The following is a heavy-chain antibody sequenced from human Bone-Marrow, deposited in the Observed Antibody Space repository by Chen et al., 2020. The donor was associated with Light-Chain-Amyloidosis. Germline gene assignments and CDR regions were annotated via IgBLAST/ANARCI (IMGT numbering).Heavy chain of an antibody. Sequence: EVQLVESGGALVPTGRSLRRSCKGSGFRFGDHALSWVRQAPGKGLQWVATIRGGGGVTFYTDSVKGRFTISRDNSRDTLYLQMNSLRDDDTATYYCAKCKQSNGNDAIDIWGQGTMVTVSS. CDR3: AKCKQSNGNDAIDI. CDR2: IRGGGGVT. D-gene: IGHD6-19*01. V-gene: IGHV3-23*04. J-gene: IGHJ3*02. CDR1: GFRFGDHA.